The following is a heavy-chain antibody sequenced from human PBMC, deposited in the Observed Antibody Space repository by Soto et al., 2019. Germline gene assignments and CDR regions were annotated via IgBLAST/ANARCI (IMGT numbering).Heavy chain of an antibody. CDR1: GGSVSSGSYY. Sequence: QVQLQESGPGLVKPSETLSLTCTVSGGSVSSGSYYWSWIRQPPGKGLEWIGYIYYSGSTNYNPSLKSRXTILVXXSKNQFTLKLSSVTAADTAVYYCAEAEDYYYGMDVWGQGTTVTVSS. J-gene: IGHJ6*02. V-gene: IGHV4-61*01. CDR2: IYYSGST. CDR3: AEAEDYYYGMDV.